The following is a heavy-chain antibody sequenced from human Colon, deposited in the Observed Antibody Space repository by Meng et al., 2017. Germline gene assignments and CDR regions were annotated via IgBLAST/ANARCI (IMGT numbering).Heavy chain of an antibody. Sequence: GESLKISCAASAFTFSRYWMHWVRETPGKGLVWVSRINTDGSTTSYEDSVRGRFTVSRDNAKSTLYLQMNSLRAEDTGVYYCLRGGLEPFAYWGQGTLVTVSS. V-gene: IGHV3-74*01. J-gene: IGHJ4*02. CDR1: AFTFSRYW. D-gene: IGHD3/OR15-3a*01. CDR3: LRGGLEPFAY. CDR2: INTDGSTT.